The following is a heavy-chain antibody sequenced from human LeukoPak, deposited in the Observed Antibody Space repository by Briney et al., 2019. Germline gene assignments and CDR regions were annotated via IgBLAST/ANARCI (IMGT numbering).Heavy chain of an antibody. D-gene: IGHD6-6*01. CDR2: INSDGSEG. CDR3: ARSSYSSSSSV. CDR1: GSTFSGFW. Sequence: GGSLRLSCAVSGSTFSGFWMSWSRQAPGKGLEWVASINSDGSEGYYADVVKGRFTISRDNAKNSLYLQINSLRAEDTAVYYCARSSYSSSSSVWGQGTMVTVSS. V-gene: IGHV3-7*03. J-gene: IGHJ3*01.